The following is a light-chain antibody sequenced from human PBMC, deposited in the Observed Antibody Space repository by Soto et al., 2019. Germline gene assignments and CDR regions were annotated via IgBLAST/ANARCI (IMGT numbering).Light chain of an antibody. CDR3: RQHNSFPIT. Sequence: DIQLTQSPIFLSASVGDRVTITCRASQCIGSYLVWYQQKAGTAPKSLLYAASTLQTGVPSRFSGSGSGTEFTLTISSLQPEDSATYYCRQHNSFPITFGQGTRLDIK. V-gene: IGKV1-9*01. CDR2: AAS. CDR1: QCIGSY. J-gene: IGKJ5*01.